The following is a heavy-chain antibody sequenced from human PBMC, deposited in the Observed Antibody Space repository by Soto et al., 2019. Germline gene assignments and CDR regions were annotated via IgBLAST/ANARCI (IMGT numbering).Heavy chain of an antibody. D-gene: IGHD3-3*01. Sequence: GSLRLSCAASGFTFSSYAMHWVRQAPGKGLEWVAVISYDGSNKYYADSVKGRFTISRDNSKNTLYLQMNSLRADDTSAYYCAREGATIFGVVIRVMDVWGQGTTVTVSS. J-gene: IGHJ6*02. V-gene: IGHV3-30-3*01. CDR3: AREGATIFGVVIRVMDV. CDR2: ISYDGSNK. CDR1: GFTFSSYA.